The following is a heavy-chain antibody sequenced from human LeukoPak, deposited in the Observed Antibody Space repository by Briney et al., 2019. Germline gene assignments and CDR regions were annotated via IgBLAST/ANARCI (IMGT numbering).Heavy chain of an antibody. D-gene: IGHD2-15*01. CDR2: IWYDGSNK. J-gene: IGHJ5*02. CDR3: ARDGLGYCSGGSCYSGNWFDP. CDR1: GFTFSSYG. Sequence: PGGSLRLSCAASGFTFSSYGMHWVRQAPGKGLEWVAVIWYDGSNKYYADSVKGRFTISRDNSKNTLYLQMNSLRAEDTAVYYCARDGLGYCSGGSCYSGNWFDPWGQGTLVTVSS. V-gene: IGHV3-33*08.